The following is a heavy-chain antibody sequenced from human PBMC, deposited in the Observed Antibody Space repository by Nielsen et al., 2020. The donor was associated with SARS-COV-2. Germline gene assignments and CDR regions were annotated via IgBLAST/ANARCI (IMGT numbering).Heavy chain of an antibody. CDR1: GFTFSSYS. CDR2: IGSSSSYI. V-gene: IGHV3-21*01. Sequence: GALKISCAASGFTFSSYSMNWVRQAPGKGLEWVSSIGSSSSYIYYADSVKGRFTISRDNAKNSLYLQMNSLRAEDTAVYYCARDGEIMITFGGLMDVWGKGTTVTVSS. CDR3: ARDGEIMITFGGLMDV. D-gene: IGHD3-16*01. J-gene: IGHJ6*03.